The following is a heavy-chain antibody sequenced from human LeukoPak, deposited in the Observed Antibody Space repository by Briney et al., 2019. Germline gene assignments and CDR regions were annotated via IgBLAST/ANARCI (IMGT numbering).Heavy chain of an antibody. CDR2: ISSSGSTI. J-gene: IGHJ3*02. CDR1: GFTFSSYE. V-gene: IGHV3-48*03. D-gene: IGHD2-15*01. Sequence: GGSLRLSCAASGFTFSSYEMNWVRQAPGKGLDWVSYISSSGSTIYYADSVKGRFTISRDNAKNSLYLQMNSLRAEDTAVYYCPRDHCSGGSCYSIPDAFDIWGQGTMVTVSS. CDR3: PRDHCSGGSCYSIPDAFDI.